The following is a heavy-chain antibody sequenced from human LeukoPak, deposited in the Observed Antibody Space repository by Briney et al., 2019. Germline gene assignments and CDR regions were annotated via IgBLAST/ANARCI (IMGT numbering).Heavy chain of an antibody. J-gene: IGHJ4*02. CDR2: ISAYNGNT. V-gene: IGHV1-18*01. CDR1: GYTFTSYG. Sequence: ASVKVSCKASGYTFTSYGISWVRQAPGQGLEWMGWISAYNGNTNYAQKFQGRVTITADESTSTAYMELSSLRSEDTAVYYCARRTGENLDYWGQGTLVTVSS. CDR3: ARRTGENLDY. D-gene: IGHD2-21*01.